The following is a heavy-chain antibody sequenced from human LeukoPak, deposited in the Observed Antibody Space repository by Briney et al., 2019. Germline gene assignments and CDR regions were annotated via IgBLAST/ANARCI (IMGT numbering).Heavy chain of an antibody. CDR1: GGSMRSYY. D-gene: IGHD6-19*01. CDR3: ARVRAVAGFDWFDP. CDR2: IYHSGSP. J-gene: IGHJ5*02. Sequence: PSETLSLTCSASGGSMRSYYWTWIRQPPGKGLEWIGSIYHSGSPYYNPSLKSRVTISVDTSKNHFSLKLSSVTAADTAVYYCARVRAVAGFDWFDPWGQGTLVTVSS. V-gene: IGHV4-38-2*02.